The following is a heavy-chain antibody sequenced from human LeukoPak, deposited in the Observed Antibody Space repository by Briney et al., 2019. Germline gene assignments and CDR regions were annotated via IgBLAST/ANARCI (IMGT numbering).Heavy chain of an antibody. J-gene: IGHJ5*02. CDR3: AKGAAMANNWFDP. CDR1: GFTFSSYG. CDR2: ISYDGSNK. V-gene: IGHV3-30*18. Sequence: PGGSLRLSCAASGFTFSSYGMHWVRQAPGKGLEWVAVISYDGSNKYYADSVKGRFTISRDNSKNTLYLQMNSLRAEDTAVYYCAKGAAMANNWFDPWGQGTLVTVSS. D-gene: IGHD5-18*01.